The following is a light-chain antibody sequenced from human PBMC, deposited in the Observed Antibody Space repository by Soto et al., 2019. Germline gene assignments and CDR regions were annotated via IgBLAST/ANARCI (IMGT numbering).Light chain of an antibody. CDR1: QSVSSSY. CDR2: GAS. Sequence: EIVLTQSPGTPSLSPGERATLSCRASQSVSSSYLAWYQQKPGQAPRLLIYGASSRATGIPDRFSGSGSGTDFTLTISRLEPEDVAVYYCQQYGSSPRFTFGPGTKVDIK. CDR3: QQYGSSPRFT. V-gene: IGKV3-20*01. J-gene: IGKJ3*01.